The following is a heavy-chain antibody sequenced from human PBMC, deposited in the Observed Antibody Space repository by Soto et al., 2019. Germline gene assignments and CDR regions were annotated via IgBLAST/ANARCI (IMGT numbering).Heavy chain of an antibody. Sequence: SETLSLTCTVSGGSIRDYFLTWIRQPPGKGLEWIGYIYYSGRTNYNPSLESRVSISVDTSKNHFSLQLRSVTAADTAVYYCARVGGDDFGDSGGFDYWGQGTLVTVS. CDR1: GGSIRDYF. CDR3: ARVGGDDFGDSGGFDY. CDR2: IYYSGRT. D-gene: IGHD4-17*01. V-gene: IGHV4-59*01. J-gene: IGHJ4*02.